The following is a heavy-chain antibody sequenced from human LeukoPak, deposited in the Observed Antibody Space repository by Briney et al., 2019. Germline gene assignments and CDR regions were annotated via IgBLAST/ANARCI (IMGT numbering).Heavy chain of an antibody. CDR1: GYTFTSYD. Sequence: GASAKVSCKASGYTFTSYDISWVPQAPGQGLEWMGWMNPNSGNTAYAQKFQGRVTMTRNTSISTAYMELSSLRSEDTAVYYCARVRLGNSGVDYWGQGTLVTVSS. J-gene: IGHJ4*02. D-gene: IGHD4-23*01. CDR3: ARVRLGNSGVDY. CDR2: MNPNSGNT. V-gene: IGHV1-8*01.